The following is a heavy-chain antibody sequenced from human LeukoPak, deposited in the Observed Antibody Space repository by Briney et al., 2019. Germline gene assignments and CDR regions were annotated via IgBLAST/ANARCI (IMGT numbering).Heavy chain of an antibody. V-gene: IGHV3-23*01. Sequence: GGSLRLSCAASRFTFSGYAMYWVRQAPGKGLEWVSCIDVGGVNTYYADSVTGRFTISRDNSKNTLYLQMNSLRAEDTAVYYCAKGSGSGWYGWFDPWGQGTLVTVSS. D-gene: IGHD6-19*01. CDR1: RFTFSGYA. CDR3: AKGSGSGWYGWFDP. CDR2: IDVGGVNT. J-gene: IGHJ5*02.